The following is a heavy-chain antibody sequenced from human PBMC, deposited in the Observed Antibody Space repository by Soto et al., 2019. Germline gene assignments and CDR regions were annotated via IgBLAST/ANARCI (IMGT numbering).Heavy chain of an antibody. Sequence: GGSLRLSCTASGFTFGDYAMSWFRQAPGKGLEWVGFIRSKAYGGTTDYAASVKGKFTISRDDPKSIAYLQMDSLKTEDTALYYRTREGGSGSYLRYFDYWGQGTLVTVSS. V-gene: IGHV3-49*03. CDR2: IRSKAYGGTT. CDR1: GFTFGDYA. J-gene: IGHJ4*02. CDR3: TREGGSGSYLRYFDY. D-gene: IGHD1-26*01.